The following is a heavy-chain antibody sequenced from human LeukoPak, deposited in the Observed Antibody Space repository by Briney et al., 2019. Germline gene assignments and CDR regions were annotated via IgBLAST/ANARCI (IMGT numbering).Heavy chain of an antibody. V-gene: IGHV3-23*01. CDR2: ISSNGGRV. J-gene: IGHJ4*02. CDR3: AKESAPYYDYVWGSYRWGY. CDR1: GFTFTDYA. Sequence: GGSLRLSCAASGFTFTDYAMNWVRQAPGRGLEWVSTISSNGGRVYYVESVKGRFIVSRDNSKNTLYLQMNSLRAEDTAVYYCAKESAPYYDYVWGSYRWGYWGQGTLVTVSS. D-gene: IGHD3-16*02.